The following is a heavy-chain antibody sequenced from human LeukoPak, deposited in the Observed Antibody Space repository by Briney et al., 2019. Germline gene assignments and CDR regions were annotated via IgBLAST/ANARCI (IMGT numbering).Heavy chain of an antibody. Sequence: PGRSLRLSCAAAGFTFISYAMRWVRPAPGKGLEYVSTISSNGGSTYYANSVKGRFTISRDNSKNTLYLQMGSLRAEDMAVYYCARADYYGSRQLLYYFDYWGQGTLVTVSS. CDR3: ARADYYGSRQLLYYFDY. J-gene: IGHJ4*02. V-gene: IGHV3-64*01. CDR1: GFTFISYA. CDR2: ISSNGGST. D-gene: IGHD3-10*01.